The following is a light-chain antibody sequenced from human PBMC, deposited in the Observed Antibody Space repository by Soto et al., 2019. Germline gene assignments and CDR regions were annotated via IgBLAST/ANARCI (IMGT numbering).Light chain of an antibody. J-gene: IGKJ1*01. CDR1: QSIGKF. CDR2: AAS. CDR3: QQSYATPRT. V-gene: IGKV1-39*01. Sequence: DIQMTQSPSSLSASVGDRLTITCRASQSIGKFLNWYQQKPGTAPNLLISAASSLQSGVPSRFSGTGSRTEFTLTISRLQPEDFATYFCQQSYATPRTLGQGTKVEVK.